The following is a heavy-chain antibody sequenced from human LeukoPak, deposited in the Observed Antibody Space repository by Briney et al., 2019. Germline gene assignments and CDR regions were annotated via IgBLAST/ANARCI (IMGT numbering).Heavy chain of an antibody. D-gene: IGHD3-10*01. V-gene: IGHV3-21*01. CDR3: ARAARFGDSLPNWFDP. CDR2: ISSSSSYI. CDR1: GFTFSSYS. Sequence: GGSLRLSCAASGFTFSSYSMNWVRQAPGQGLEWVSSISSSSSYIYYADSVKGRFTISRDNAKNSLYLQMNSLRAEDTAVYYCARAARFGDSLPNWFDPWGQGTLVTVSS. J-gene: IGHJ5*02.